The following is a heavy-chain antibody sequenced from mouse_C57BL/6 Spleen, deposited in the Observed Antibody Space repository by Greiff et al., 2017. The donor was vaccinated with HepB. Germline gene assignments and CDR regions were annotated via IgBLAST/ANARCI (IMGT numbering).Heavy chain of an antibody. CDR1: GYTFPSYW. CDR2: INPSSGYT. Sequence: VQLQQSGAELSKPGASVKLSCKASGYTFPSYWMHWVNQRPGQGLEWIGYINPSSGYTKYNQKFKDKATLTADKSSSTAYMQLSSLTYEDSAVYSYESAYITTVVARQFDVWGKGTPVTVSS. D-gene: IGHD1-1*01. J-gene: IGHJ1*03. V-gene: IGHV1-7*01. CDR3: ESAYITTVVARQFDV.